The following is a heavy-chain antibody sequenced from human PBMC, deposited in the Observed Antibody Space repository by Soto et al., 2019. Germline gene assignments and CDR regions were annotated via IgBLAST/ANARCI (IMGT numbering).Heavy chain of an antibody. CDR3: ATQGITMIVVVNPQTPFDY. CDR2: IIPIFGTA. V-gene: IGHV1-69*06. CDR1: GGTFSSYA. Sequence: SVKVSCKASGGTFSSYAISWVRQAPGQGLEWMGGIIPIFGTANYARKFQGRVTITADKSTSTAYMELSSLRSEDTAVYYCATQGITMIVVVNPQTPFDYWGQGTQVTVS. J-gene: IGHJ4*02. D-gene: IGHD3-22*01.